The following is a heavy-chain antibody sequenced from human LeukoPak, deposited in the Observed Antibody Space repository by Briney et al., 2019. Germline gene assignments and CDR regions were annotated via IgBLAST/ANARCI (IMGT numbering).Heavy chain of an antibody. V-gene: IGHV3-7*01. J-gene: IGHJ4*02. CDR3: ARDSAGNDY. CDR2: IKQDGSEK. D-gene: IGHD6-13*01. Sequence: GGSLRLSCAASGFTFSTYWMSWVRQAPGKGLEWVANIKQDGSEKSYVDSEKGRFTISRDNAKNSLYLQMNSLRAEDTAMYYCARDSAGNDYWGQGTLVTVSS. CDR1: GFTFSTYW.